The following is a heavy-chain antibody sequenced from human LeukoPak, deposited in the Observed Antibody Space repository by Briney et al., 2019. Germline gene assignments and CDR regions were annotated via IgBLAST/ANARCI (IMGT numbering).Heavy chain of an antibody. V-gene: IGHV3-30*18. CDR3: AKDRSGSYYGIFDY. CDR2: ISYDGSNK. Sequence: GRSLRLSCAASGFNFSSYGMHWVRQAPGKGLEWVAVISYDGSNKYYADSVKGRFTISRDNSKNTLYLQMNSLRAEDTAVYYCAKDRSGSYYGIFDYWGQGTLVTVSS. J-gene: IGHJ4*02. D-gene: IGHD1-26*01. CDR1: GFNFSSYG.